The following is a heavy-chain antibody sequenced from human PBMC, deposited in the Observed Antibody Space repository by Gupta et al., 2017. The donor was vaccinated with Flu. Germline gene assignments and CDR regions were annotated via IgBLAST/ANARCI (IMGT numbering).Heavy chain of an antibody. CDR2: ISGSGGST. Sequence: EVQLLESGGGLVQPGGSLRLSCAASGFTFSSYAMSWVRQAPGKGLEWVSAISGSGGSTYYADSVKGRFTISRDNSKNTLYMQMNRLRADETAVYYCAKKGSGGSCYSYLDDWGQGTLVTVSS. J-gene: IGHJ4*02. V-gene: IGHV3-23*01. CDR3: AKKGSGGSCYSYLDD. D-gene: IGHD2-15*01. CDR1: GFTFSSYA.